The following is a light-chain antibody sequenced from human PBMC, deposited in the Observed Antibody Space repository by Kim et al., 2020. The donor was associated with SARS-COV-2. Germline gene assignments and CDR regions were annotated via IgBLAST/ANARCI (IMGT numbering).Light chain of an antibody. V-gene: IGLV1-44*01. CDR1: SSNIGNNP. CDR2: FNN. Sequence: QSELTQAPSASGTPGQRVSISCSGSSSNIGNNPMNWYQQLPGAAPRLLIFFNNERPSGVPDRFSGSKSGTSASLAISGLQAEDEAVYFCATWDDSLIGVVFGGGTQLTVL. CDR3: ATWDDSLIGVV. J-gene: IGLJ3*02.